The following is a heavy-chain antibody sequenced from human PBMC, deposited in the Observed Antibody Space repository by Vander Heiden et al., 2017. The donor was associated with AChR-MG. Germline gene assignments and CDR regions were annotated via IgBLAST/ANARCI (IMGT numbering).Heavy chain of an antibody. D-gene: IGHD2-15*01. CDR2: IIPIFGTA. V-gene: IGHV1-69*06. J-gene: IGHJ4*02. CDR1: GGTFSSHA. CDR3: ARGGCGGSCYWGALDY. Sequence: QVQLVQSGAEVKKPGSPVKVSCKASGGTFSSHAISWVRQAPGQGLEWMGGIIPIFGTANYAQEFQGRVTITADKSTSTAYMELSSLRSEDTAVYYCARGGCGGSCYWGALDYWGQGTLVTVSS.